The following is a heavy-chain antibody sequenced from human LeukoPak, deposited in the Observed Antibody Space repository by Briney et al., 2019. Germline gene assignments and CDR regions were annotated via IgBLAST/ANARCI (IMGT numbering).Heavy chain of an antibody. CDR3: ANAKYYSSGWSLYYFNY. CDR2: ISGRDVST. D-gene: IGHD6-19*01. Sequence: SGGSLRLSCAASGFTLSTYVMSWVRQAPGEGLEWVSTISGRDVSTDYADSVKGRFTISRDNSKNTLYLQMYSLRAEDTAVYYCANAKYYSSGWSLYYFNYWGQGTLVTVSS. V-gene: IGHV3-23*01. CDR1: GFTLSTYV. J-gene: IGHJ4*02.